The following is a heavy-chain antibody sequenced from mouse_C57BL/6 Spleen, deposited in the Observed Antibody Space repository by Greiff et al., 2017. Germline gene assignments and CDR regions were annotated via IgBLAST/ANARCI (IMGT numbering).Heavy chain of an antibody. CDR1: GYTFTSYW. D-gene: IGHD2-4*01. CDR3: ARESFYDYPWFAY. J-gene: IGHJ3*01. CDR2: IEPNSGGT. V-gene: IGHV1-72*01. Sequence: QVQLQQPGAELVKPGASVTLSCKASGYTFTSYWMHWVKQRPGRGLEWIGRIEPNSGGTKYNEKFKSKATLTVDKPSSTSYMQLSSLTSEDSAVYYCARESFYDYPWFAYWGQGTLVTVSA.